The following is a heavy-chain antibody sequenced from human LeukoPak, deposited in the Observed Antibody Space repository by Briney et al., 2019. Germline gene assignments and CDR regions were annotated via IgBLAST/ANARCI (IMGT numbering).Heavy chain of an antibody. V-gene: IGHV4-39*07. Sequence: PSETLSLTCTVSGGSISSSSYYWGWIRQPPGKGLEWIGSIYYSGSTYYNPSLKSRITISVDTSKNQFSLKLSSVTAADTAVYYCARDTFLDVVPAAISYYYYMDVWGKGTTVTISS. CDR1: GGSISSSSYY. D-gene: IGHD2-2*01. J-gene: IGHJ6*03. CDR3: ARDTFLDVVPAAISYYYYMDV. CDR2: IYYSGST.